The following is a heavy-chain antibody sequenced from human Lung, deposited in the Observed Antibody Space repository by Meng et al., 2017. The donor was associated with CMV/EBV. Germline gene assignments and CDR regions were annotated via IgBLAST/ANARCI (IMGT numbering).Heavy chain of an antibody. Sequence: QVKLVKSGAEVKKPGASVKVSCKASGYTFTGYYIHWVRQAPGQGLEWMGWINPNTGGTKYAQKFQGWVTLTRDTSISTAYMELSRLRSDDTAVYYCARGRYELIWGLFDPWGQGTLVTVSS. D-gene: IGHD1-1*01. CDR1: GYTFTGYY. CDR3: ARGRYELIWGLFDP. CDR2: INPNTGGT. J-gene: IGHJ5*02. V-gene: IGHV1-2*04.